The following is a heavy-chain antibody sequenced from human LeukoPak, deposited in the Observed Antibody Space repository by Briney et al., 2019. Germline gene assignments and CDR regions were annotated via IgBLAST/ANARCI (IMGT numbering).Heavy chain of an antibody. J-gene: IGHJ4*02. V-gene: IGHV3-30*02. CDR3: ARDRWGYSYGGD. Sequence: GGSLRLSCAASGFTFSIYGMHRVRQAPGKGPEWVAFIRYDGGNKYYADSVKGRFTISRDNSKNTLYLQMNSLRAEDTAVYYCARDRWGYSYGGDWGQGTLVTVSS. CDR1: GFTFSIYG. D-gene: IGHD5-18*01. CDR2: IRYDGGNK.